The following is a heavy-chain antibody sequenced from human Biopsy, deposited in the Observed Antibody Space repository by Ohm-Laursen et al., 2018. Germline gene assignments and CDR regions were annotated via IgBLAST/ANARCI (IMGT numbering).Heavy chain of an antibody. CDR2: IYYSVMT. J-gene: IGHJ6*02. CDR3: ARDSGILNYGNFKYYHYYGMDV. D-gene: IGHD4-11*01. V-gene: IGHV4-59*02. CDR1: GESVTKYY. Sequence: SDTLSLTCIVSGESVTKYYWSWIRQPPGKGLEWIGHIYYSVMTNYNPSLQSRVSISVDTSRNQVSLSLSSVTAADTAVYYCARDSGILNYGNFKYYHYYGMDVWGQGTKVTVSS.